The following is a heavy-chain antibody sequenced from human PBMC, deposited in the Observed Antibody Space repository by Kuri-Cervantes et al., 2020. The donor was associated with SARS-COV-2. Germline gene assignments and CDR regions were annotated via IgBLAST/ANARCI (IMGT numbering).Heavy chain of an antibody. CDR1: GFTFRFHS. CDR2: ISSSSTYI. J-gene: IGHJ4*02. D-gene: IGHD2-2*02. Sequence: GESLKISCAASGFTFRFHSMNWVRQAPGKGLEWVSSISSSSTYIYYPDSVKGRFTISRDNAKNSLYLQMNSLRAEDTAVYYCASGGDCSSTSCYRAEVNWGQGTLVTVSS. V-gene: IGHV3-21*01. CDR3: ASGGDCSSTSCYRAEVN.